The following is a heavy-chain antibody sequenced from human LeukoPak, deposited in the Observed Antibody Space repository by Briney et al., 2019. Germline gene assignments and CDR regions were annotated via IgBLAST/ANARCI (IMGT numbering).Heavy chain of an antibody. CDR2: IKQDGSET. V-gene: IGHV3-7*02. Sequence: PGGSLRLSCTASGFTFSNYWMSWVRQTPEKGLEWVANIKQDGSETVYVDSVKGRFTISRDNANNSLYLQMNSLTAEDTAVFYCARVGSRGYYFDYWGQGTLVSVSS. J-gene: IGHJ4*02. D-gene: IGHD1-26*01. CDR3: ARVGSRGYYFDY. CDR1: GFTFSNYW.